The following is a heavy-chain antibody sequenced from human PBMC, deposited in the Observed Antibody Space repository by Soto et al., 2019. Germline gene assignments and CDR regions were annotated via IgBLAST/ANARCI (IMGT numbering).Heavy chain of an antibody. D-gene: IGHD3-9*01. CDR2: INPNSGGT. CDR3: PRDLPSDYDILTGYIYYGMDV. CDR1: GYTFTGYY. V-gene: IGHV1-2*02. J-gene: IGHJ6*02. Sequence: ASVKVSCKASGYTFTGYYMHWVRQAPGQGLEWMGWINPNSGGTNYAQKFQGRVTMTRDTSISTAYMELSRLRSDDTAVYYCPRDLPSDYDILTGYIYYGMDVWGQGTTVTVSS.